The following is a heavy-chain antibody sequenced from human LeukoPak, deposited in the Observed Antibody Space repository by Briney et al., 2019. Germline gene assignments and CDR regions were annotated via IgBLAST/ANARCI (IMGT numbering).Heavy chain of an antibody. CDR1: GGSFSGYY. CDR3: ARGVGYSSGWYARG. CDR2: INHSGST. V-gene: IGHV4-34*01. J-gene: IGHJ4*02. D-gene: IGHD6-19*01. Sequence: SETLSLTCAVYGGSFSGYYWSWIRQPPGKGLEWIGEINHSGSTNYNPSLKSRVTISVDTSKNQFSLKLSSVTAADTAVYYCARGVGYSSGWYARGWGQGTLVTVSS.